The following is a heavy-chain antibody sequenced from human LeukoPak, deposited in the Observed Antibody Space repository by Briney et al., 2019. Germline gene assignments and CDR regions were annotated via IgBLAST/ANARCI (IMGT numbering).Heavy chain of an antibody. J-gene: IGHJ4*02. D-gene: IGHD4-17*01. CDR1: GFTFSSYG. CDR2: ISFDGSIK. V-gene: IGHV3-30*02. CDR3: AIPHGDFVY. Sequence: GGSLRLSCAASGFTFSSYGMHWVRQAPGKGLEWVSFISFDGSIKYYGVSVKGRFTISTDDSKNTLYLHMNSLRTEDTAVYFCAIPHGDFVYWGQGMLVTVSS.